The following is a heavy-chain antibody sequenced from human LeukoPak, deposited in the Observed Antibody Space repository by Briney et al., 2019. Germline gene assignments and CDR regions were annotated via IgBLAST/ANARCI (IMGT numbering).Heavy chain of an antibody. J-gene: IGHJ3*02. CDR3: AKIMYYYDSSGYPHDAFDI. D-gene: IGHD3-22*01. V-gene: IGHV3-30*02. CDR2: IRYDGSNK. CDR1: GFTFSSYG. Sequence: GGSLRLSCAASGFTFSSYGMHWVRQAPGKGLEGVAFIRYDGSNKYYADSVKGRFTISRDNSKNTLYLQMNGLRAEDTAVYYCAKIMYYYDSSGYPHDAFDIWGQGTMVTVSS.